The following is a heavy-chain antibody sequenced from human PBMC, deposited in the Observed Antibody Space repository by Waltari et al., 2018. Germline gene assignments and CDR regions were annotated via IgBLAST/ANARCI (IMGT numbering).Heavy chain of an antibody. D-gene: IGHD5-12*01. Sequence: QLQLQESGPGLVKPSETLSLTCTVSGGSISSSSYYWGWIRQPPGKGLEWIGSIYYSGSTYYNPSLKRRVTRSVDTSKNQFSLKLSSVTAADTAVYYCARDPIVATPLYFDYWGQGTLVTVSS. V-gene: IGHV4-39*07. CDR1: GGSISSSSYY. J-gene: IGHJ4*02. CDR2: IYYSGST. CDR3: ARDPIVATPLYFDY.